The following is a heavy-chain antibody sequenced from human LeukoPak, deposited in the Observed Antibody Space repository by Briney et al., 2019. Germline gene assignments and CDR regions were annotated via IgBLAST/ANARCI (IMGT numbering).Heavy chain of an antibody. V-gene: IGHV3-23*01. CDR1: GFTFSSYW. J-gene: IGHJ4*02. CDR3: AKDGLGYYDSSGYYLFDY. CDR2: ISGSGGST. D-gene: IGHD3-22*01. Sequence: GGSLRLSCAASGFTFSSYWMGWVRQAPGKGLEWVSAISGSGGSTYYADSVKGRFTISRDNSKNTLYLQMNSLRAEDTAVYYCAKDGLGYYDSSGYYLFDYWGQGTLVTVSS.